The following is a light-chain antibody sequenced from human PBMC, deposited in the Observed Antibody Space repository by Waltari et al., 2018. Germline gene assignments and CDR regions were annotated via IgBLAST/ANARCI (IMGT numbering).Light chain of an antibody. J-gene: IGKJ4*01. CDR3: QQYNSYSLLT. CDR2: KAS. CDR1: QSISNW. Sequence: DIQMTQSPSTLSASVGDRVTITCRASQSISNWLAWYQQKPGKAPKLLIYKASTLESGVPSSFGGSGSGTEFTLTISSLQPDDFATYDCQQYNSYSLLTFGGGTKVEIK. V-gene: IGKV1-5*03.